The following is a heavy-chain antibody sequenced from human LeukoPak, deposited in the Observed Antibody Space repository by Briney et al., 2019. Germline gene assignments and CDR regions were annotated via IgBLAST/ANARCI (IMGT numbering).Heavy chain of an antibody. CDR2: ISSNGDNT. CDR1: GFTFSTYV. Sequence: GGSLRLFCSVSGFTFSTYVMHWVRQAPGKGLEYVSAISSNGDNTYYADSVKGRFTISRDNSKNTLYLQMSSLRADDTAVYYCVRGTGYWGQGTLVTVS. CDR3: VRGTGY. J-gene: IGHJ4*02. V-gene: IGHV3-64D*06.